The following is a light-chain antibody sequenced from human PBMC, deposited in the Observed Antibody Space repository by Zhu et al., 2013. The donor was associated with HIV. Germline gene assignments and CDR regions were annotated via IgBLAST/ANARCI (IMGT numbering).Light chain of an antibody. CDR1: QTVSYRH. J-gene: IGKJ1*01. CDR3: QRFGSSYTWT. V-gene: IGKV3-20*01. CDR2: GSS. Sequence: EIVLMQSPGSLSLSRGESATLSCRASQTVSYRHIAWYHQKPGQPPRLLLYGSSSRAPGIPERFSGSGSGTDFTLTITGLEPEDFGMYFCQRFGSSYTWTFGQGTNVEI.